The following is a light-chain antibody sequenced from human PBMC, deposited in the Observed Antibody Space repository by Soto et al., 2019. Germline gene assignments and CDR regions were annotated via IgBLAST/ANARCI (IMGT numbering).Light chain of an antibody. J-gene: IGLJ1*01. Sequence: QSALTQPASVSGSPGQSITISCTGTSSDVGSNDLVSWFQQHPGKAPKFIIYEASKRPSGVSDRFSGSKSGNTASLTISGLQADDEADYCCCSYASSDTSLYIFGTGTKLTVL. V-gene: IGLV2-23*01. CDR2: EAS. CDR3: CSYASSDTSLYI. CDR1: SSDVGSNDL.